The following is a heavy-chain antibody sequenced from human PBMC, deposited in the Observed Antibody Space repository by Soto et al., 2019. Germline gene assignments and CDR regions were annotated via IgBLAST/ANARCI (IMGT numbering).Heavy chain of an antibody. CDR2: IVPMFGTS. J-gene: IGHJ6*02. CDR3: ARGDDFDYYYGVDV. D-gene: IGHD3-16*01. V-gene: IGHV1-69*01. CDR1: GGTFSNHA. Sequence: QVQLVQSGAEVKKPGSSVKVSCKASGGTFSNHAISWVRQAPGQGLEWMGGIVPMFGTSNYAQKFQGRVTTTADESTNTAYMELSSLTSEDTAVYYCARGDDFDYYYGVDVWGQGTTVTVSS.